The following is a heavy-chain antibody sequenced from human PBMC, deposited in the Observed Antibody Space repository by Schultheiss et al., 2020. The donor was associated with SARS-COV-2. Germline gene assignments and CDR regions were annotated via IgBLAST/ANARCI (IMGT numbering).Heavy chain of an antibody. D-gene: IGHD3-22*01. Sequence: GGSLRLSCAASGFTVSSNYMSWVRQAPGKGLEWVSVIYSGGSTYYADSVKGRFTISRDNSKNTLYLQMNSLRAEDTAVYYCAKGWLFRGGAFDIWGQGTMVTVSS. J-gene: IGHJ3*02. V-gene: IGHV3-53*01. CDR1: GFTVSSNY. CDR2: IYSGGST. CDR3: AKGWLFRGGAFDI.